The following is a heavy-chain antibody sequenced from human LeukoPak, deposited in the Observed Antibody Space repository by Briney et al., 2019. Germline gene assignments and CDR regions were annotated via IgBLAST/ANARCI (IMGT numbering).Heavy chain of an antibody. V-gene: IGHV3-9*01. Sequence: GGSLRLSFAASGFTFDDYAMHCVRQAPGKSPEWVSGISWNSGSIGYADSVKGRFTISRDNAKNSLYLQMNSLRAEDTALYYCAKGIVGFDYRGQGTLVTVSS. J-gene: IGHJ4*02. CDR3: AKGIVGFDY. CDR1: GFTFDDYA. CDR2: ISWNSGSI. D-gene: IGHD3-16*02.